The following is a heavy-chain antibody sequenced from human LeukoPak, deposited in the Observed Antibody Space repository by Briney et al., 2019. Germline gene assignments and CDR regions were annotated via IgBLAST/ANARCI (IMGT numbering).Heavy chain of an antibody. CDR3: ATSGGYYQFDY. CDR1: GFTVSSNY. Sequence: GGSLRLSCAASGFTVSSNYMNWVRQAPGKGLEWVSVIYNGGSTYYVDSVKGRFTISRDNSKNTLYLQMNSLRADDTAVYYCATSGGYYQFDYWGQGTLVTVSS. CDR2: IYNGGST. J-gene: IGHJ4*02. V-gene: IGHV3-53*01. D-gene: IGHD1-26*01.